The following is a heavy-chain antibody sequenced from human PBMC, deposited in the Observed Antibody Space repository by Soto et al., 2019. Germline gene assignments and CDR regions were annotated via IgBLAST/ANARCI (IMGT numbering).Heavy chain of an antibody. CDR3: ARGDWFHP. V-gene: IGHV4-30-4*01. J-gene: IGHJ5*02. Sequence: QVQLQESGPGLVKPSQTLSLTCTVSGGSISAGDYYWNWIRQPPGKGLEWIGYIYYTGTTKYNPSLKSRATLSVDTSKNRFSLNLTSVTAADSAVYYSARGDWFHPWGPGTLVTVSS. CDR2: IYYTGTT. CDR1: GGSISAGDYY.